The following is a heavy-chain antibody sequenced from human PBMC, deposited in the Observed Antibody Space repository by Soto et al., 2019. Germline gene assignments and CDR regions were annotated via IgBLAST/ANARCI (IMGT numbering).Heavy chain of an antibody. J-gene: IGHJ5*02. D-gene: IGHD6-13*01. CDR3: ASSVRAVAGLFAP. Sequence: SVKVSCKASGGTFSSYAISWVRRAPGQRLEWMGGIIPIFGTANYAQKFQGRVTITADESTSTAYMELSSLRSEDTAVYYCASSVRAVAGLFAPWGQGTLVPVSS. V-gene: IGHV1-69*13. CDR2: IIPIFGTA. CDR1: GGTFSSYA.